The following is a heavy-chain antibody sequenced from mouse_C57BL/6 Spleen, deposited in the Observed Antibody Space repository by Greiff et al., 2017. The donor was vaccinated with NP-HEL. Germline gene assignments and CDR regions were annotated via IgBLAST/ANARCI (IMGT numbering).Heavy chain of an antibody. CDR1: GYSFTDYN. J-gene: IGHJ4*01. CDR3: ARRDDYDNYYAMDY. CDR2: INPNSGTT. V-gene: IGHV1-39*01. Sequence: EVKVVESGPELVKPGASVKISCKASGYSFTDYNMNWVKQSTGKSLEWIGVINPNSGTTSYNQNFKGKATFTVDPSSSTAYMQLNSLTSEDSAVYYCARRDDYDNYYAMDYWGQGTSVTVSS. D-gene: IGHD2-4*01.